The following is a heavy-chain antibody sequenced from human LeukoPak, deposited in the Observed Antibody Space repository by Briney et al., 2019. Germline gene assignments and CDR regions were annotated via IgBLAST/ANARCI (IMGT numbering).Heavy chain of an antibody. CDR3: ARDLVDYYDSSGSTVVDY. J-gene: IGHJ4*02. Sequence: ASVKVSCKASGYTFTSYYMHWVRHAPGQGLEWMGIINPSGGSTSYAQKFQGRVTMTRDTSTSTVYMELSSLRSGDTAVYYCARDLVDYYDSSGSTVVDYWGQGTLVTVSS. V-gene: IGHV1-46*01. D-gene: IGHD3-22*01. CDR2: INPSGGST. CDR1: GYTFTSYY.